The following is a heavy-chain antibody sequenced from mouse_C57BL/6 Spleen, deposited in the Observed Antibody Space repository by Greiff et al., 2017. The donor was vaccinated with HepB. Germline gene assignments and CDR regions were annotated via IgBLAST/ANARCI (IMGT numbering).Heavy chain of an antibody. J-gene: IGHJ4*01. CDR2: CRNKANDYTT. CDR3: ARDRTGAMDY. CDR1: GFTFSDFY. V-gene: IGHV7-1*01. Sequence: VQLKESGGGLVQSGRSLRLSCATSGFTFSDFYMEWVRQAPGKGLEWIAACRNKANDYTTEYSASVKGRFIVSRDTSQSILYLQMNALRAEDTAIYYCARDRTGAMDYWGQGTSVTVSS.